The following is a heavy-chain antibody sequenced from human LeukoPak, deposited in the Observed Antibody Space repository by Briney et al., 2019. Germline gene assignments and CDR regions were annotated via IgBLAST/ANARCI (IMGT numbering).Heavy chain of an antibody. CDR3: AREGYYDSSGYYSGENSLPDY. Sequence: GRSLRLSCAASGFSFSSYAMHWVRQAPGKGLDWVAVISYDGSNKYYADSVKGRFNISRDNSKNTLYLQMNSLRAEDTAVYDCAREGYYDSSGYYSGENSLPDYWGQGTLVTVSS. D-gene: IGHD3-22*01. V-gene: IGHV3-30-3*01. J-gene: IGHJ4*02. CDR1: GFSFSSYA. CDR2: ISYDGSNK.